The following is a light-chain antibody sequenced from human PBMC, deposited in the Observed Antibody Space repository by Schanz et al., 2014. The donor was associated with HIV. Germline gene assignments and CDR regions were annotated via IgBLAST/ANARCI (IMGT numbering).Light chain of an antibody. CDR1: SSDVGGDNF. Sequence: QSALTQPASVSGSPGQSISISCAGTSSDVGGDNFVSWYQQHPGRAPKLLVYDVTNRPSGVSSRFSGSKSGNTASLTISGLQPEDEADYYCSSYRGDHTVVFGGGTKLTVL. CDR2: DVT. J-gene: IGLJ3*02. V-gene: IGLV2-14*03. CDR3: SSYRGDHTVV.